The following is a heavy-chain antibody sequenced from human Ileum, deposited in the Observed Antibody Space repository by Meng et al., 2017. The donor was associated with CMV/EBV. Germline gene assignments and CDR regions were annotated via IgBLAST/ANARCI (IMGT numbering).Heavy chain of an antibody. CDR3: ARNYYDSGPFQY. D-gene: IGHD3-22*01. CDR2: IYWDDDK. CDR1: GFSLSTTGVG. Sequence: QITLKESGPTLVKPTQTLTLPCTFSGFSLSTTGVGVGWIRQPPGKALEWLALIYWDDDKRYSPSLKSRLTITKDTSKNQVVLTMTNMDPVDTATYYCARNYYDSGPFQYWGQGTLVTVSS. J-gene: IGHJ4*02. V-gene: IGHV2-5*02.